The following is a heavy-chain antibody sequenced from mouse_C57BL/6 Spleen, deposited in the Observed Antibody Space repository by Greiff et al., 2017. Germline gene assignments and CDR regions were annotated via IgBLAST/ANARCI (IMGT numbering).Heavy chain of an antibody. Sequence: QVQLQQPGAELVKPGASVKLSCKASGYTFTSYWLHWVKQRPGQGLEWIGMIHPNSGSTNYNEKFKSKATLTVDKSSSTAYMQLSSLTSEDSAVYYCARGGGGYAMDYWGQGTSVTVSS. CDR2: IHPNSGST. D-gene: IGHD1-1*02. CDR1: GYTFTSYW. V-gene: IGHV1-64*01. J-gene: IGHJ4*01. CDR3: ARGGGGYAMDY.